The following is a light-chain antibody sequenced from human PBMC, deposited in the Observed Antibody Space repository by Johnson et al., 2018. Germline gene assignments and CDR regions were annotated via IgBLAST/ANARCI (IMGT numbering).Light chain of an antibody. CDR1: SSNIGNNY. V-gene: IGLV1-51*02. CDR2: ENN. CDR3: GTWDCRLRAGNV. J-gene: IGLJ1*01. Sequence: QSVLTQPPSVSAAPGQKVTISCSGSSSNIGNNYVSWYQQLPGTAPKLLIYENNKRPSGIPDRFSGSKSGTSATLGITGLQSGDEADYYCGTWDCRLRAGNVFGTGTKVTVL.